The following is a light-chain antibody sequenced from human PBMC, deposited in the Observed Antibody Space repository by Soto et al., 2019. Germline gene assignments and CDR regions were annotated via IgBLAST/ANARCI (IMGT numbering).Light chain of an antibody. CDR2: AAS. CDR3: QQYGYSPT. J-gene: IGKJ4*01. CDR1: QSVSSH. Sequence: VLTQSPGTLSLSPGDRVTLSCTASQSVSSHVAWYQQKPGQAPRLLIYAASSRATGIPDRFSGSGSGTDFTLTISRLEPEDFAVYYCQQYGYSPTFGGGTKVDIK. V-gene: IGKV3-20*01.